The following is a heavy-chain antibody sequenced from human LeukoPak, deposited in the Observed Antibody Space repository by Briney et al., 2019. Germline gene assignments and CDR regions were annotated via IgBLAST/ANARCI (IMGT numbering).Heavy chain of an antibody. D-gene: IGHD3-22*01. Sequence: GGSLRLSCAASGFAFSSYWMSWVRQAPGKGLEWVANIKQDGSERYYVDSVKGRFTISRDNAKNSLYLQMNSLRAEDTAVYYCARDSDYYYDSSGYSDYWGQGTLVTVSS. V-gene: IGHV3-7*03. CDR1: GFAFSSYW. CDR2: IKQDGSER. CDR3: ARDSDYYYDSSGYSDY. J-gene: IGHJ4*02.